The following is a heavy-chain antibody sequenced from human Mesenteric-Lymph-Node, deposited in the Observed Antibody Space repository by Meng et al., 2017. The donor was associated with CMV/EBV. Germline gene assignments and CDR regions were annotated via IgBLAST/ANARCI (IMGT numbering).Heavy chain of an antibody. CDR2: ISSSGSTI. D-gene: IGHD2-2*01. J-gene: IGHJ3*02. CDR3: AREYCSSTSCPTLGAFDI. CDR1: GFTFTSFS. V-gene: IGHV3-48*04. Sequence: GGSLRLSCAASGFTFTSFSMNWVRQAPGKGLEWVSYISSSGSTIYYADSVKGRFTISRDNAKNSLYLQMNSLRAEDTAVYYCAREYCSSTSCPTLGAFDIWGQGTVVTVSS.